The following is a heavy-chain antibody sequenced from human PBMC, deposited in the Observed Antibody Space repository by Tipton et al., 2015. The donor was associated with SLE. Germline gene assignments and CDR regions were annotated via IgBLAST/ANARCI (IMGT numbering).Heavy chain of an antibody. J-gene: IGHJ5*02. CDR3: ARGGWFGELSMGYWFDP. CDR2: IYYSGST. CDR1: GGSISSSSYY. Sequence: TLSLTCTVSGGSISSSSYYWGWIRQPPGKGLEWIGSIYYSGSTYYNPSLKSRVTISVDTSKNQFSLKLSSVTAADTAVYYCARGGWFGELSMGYWFDPWGQGTLVTVSS. V-gene: IGHV4-39*07. D-gene: IGHD3-10*01.